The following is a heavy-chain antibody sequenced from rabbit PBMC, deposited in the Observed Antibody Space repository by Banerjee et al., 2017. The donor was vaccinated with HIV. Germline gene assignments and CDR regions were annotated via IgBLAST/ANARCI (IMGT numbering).Heavy chain of an antibody. CDR3: ARDAGTGGGTGVYPTRLDL. CDR2: ISADSGNT. V-gene: IGHV1S45*01. D-gene: IGHD4-2*01. Sequence: QQQLEESGGGLVKPGGTLTLTCKASGFSFSGFVYMCWVRQAPGKGLEWIACISADSGNTYYASWAKGRFTVSKTSSPTVTLQMTSLTAADTATYFCARDAGTGGGTGVYPTRLDLWGPGTLVTVS. CDR1: GFSFSGFVY. J-gene: IGHJ3*01.